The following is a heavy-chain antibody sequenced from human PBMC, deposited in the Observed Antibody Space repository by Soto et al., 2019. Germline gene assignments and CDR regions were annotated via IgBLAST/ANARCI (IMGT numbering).Heavy chain of an antibody. V-gene: IGHV4-34*01. CDR2: INHSGST. CDR3: ARDTLARSSGWPIFDY. J-gene: IGHJ4*02. Sequence: PSETLSLTCAVYGGSFSGYYWSWIRQPPGKGLEWIGEINHSGSTNYNPSLKSRVTISVDTSKNQFSLKLSSVTAADTAVYYCARDTLARSSGWPIFDYWGQGALVTVSS. CDR1: GGSFSGYY. D-gene: IGHD6-19*01.